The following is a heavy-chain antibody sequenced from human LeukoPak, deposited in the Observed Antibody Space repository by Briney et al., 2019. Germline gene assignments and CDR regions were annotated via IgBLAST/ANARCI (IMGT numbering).Heavy chain of an antibody. J-gene: IGHJ4*02. CDR1: GYTFTGYY. V-gene: IGHV1-2*02. CDR2: INPNSGGT. D-gene: IGHD6-19*01. CDR3: ARDRGEVKYSSGWYYFDY. Sequence: ASVKVSCKASGYTFTGYYMHWVRQAPGQGLEWMGWINPNSGGTNYAQKFQGRVTTTRDTSISTAYMELSRLRSDDTAVYYCARDRGEVKYSSGWYYFDYWGQGTLVTVSS.